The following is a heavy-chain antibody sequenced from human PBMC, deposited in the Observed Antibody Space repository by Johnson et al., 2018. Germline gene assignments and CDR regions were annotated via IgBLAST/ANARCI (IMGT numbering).Heavy chain of an antibody. CDR2: ISYDGSNK. D-gene: IGHD2-2*01. J-gene: IGHJ6*02. CDR1: GFTFSSYA. V-gene: IGHV3-30-3*01. Sequence: QVQLVQSGGGVVQPGRSLRLSCAASGFTFSSYAMHWVRQAPGKGLEWVAVISYDGSNKYYADSVKGRLTISRDNSKNTLYLQMNSLRAEDTAVYYCARDCDIVVVPAATPYYYYGMDVWGQGTTVTVSS. CDR3: ARDCDIVVVPAATPYYYYGMDV.